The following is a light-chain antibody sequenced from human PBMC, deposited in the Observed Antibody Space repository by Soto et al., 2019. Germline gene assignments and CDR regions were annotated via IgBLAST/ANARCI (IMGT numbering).Light chain of an antibody. V-gene: IGKV3-11*01. Sequence: EIVLTQSPATLSLSPGERATLSCRASQSVSSYLAWYQQKPGQAPRLLIYDASNRATGIPARFSGSGSGTYFTLTISSLEPEDFAVYYCQQRSTWPRTFGGGTKVEIK. CDR2: DAS. CDR3: QQRSTWPRT. CDR1: QSVSSY. J-gene: IGKJ4*01.